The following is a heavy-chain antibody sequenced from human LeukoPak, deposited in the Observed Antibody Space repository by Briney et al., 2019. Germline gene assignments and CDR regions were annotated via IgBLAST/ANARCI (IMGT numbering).Heavy chain of an antibody. Sequence: ASVKVSCKASGYTFTGYYMYWVRQAPGQGLEWMGWINPDSGGTNYAQKFQGRVTMTRDTSISTAYMELSRLRSDDTAVYYCARDSSGSRSDYWGQGTLVTVSS. V-gene: IGHV1-2*02. CDR3: ARDSSGSRSDY. CDR1: GYTFTGYY. J-gene: IGHJ4*02. D-gene: IGHD3-22*01. CDR2: INPDSGGT.